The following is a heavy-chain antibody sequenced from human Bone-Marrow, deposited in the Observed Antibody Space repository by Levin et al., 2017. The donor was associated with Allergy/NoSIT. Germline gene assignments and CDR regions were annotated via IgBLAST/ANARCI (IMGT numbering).Heavy chain of an antibody. V-gene: IGHV3-30*18. CDR2: ISYDGSNK. D-gene: IGHD2-15*01. CDR1: GFTFSSYG. CDR3: AKDLCGGSCYRFDY. Sequence: PGGSLRLSCAASGFTFSSYGMHWVRQAPGKGLEWVAVISYDGSNKYYADSVKGRFTISRDNSKNTLYLQMNSLRAEDTAVYYCAKDLCGGSCYRFDYWGQGTLVTVSS. J-gene: IGHJ4*02.